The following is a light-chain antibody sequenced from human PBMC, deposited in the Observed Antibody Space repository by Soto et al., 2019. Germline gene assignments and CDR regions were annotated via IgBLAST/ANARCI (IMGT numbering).Light chain of an antibody. Sequence: IQMTQSPSTLSGSVGDRVTITCRASQGIRNDLGWYQQKPGKAPKLLIYAASSLQSGVPSRFSGSGSGTDFTLAISSLQPEDFATYYCLQDYIYPWTFGQGTKVDIK. CDR1: QGIRND. CDR3: LQDYIYPWT. CDR2: AAS. V-gene: IGKV1-6*01. J-gene: IGKJ1*01.